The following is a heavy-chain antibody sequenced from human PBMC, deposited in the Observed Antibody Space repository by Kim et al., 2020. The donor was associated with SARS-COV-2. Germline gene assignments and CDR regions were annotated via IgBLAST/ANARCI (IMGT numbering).Heavy chain of an antibody. D-gene: IGHD6-13*01. CDR2: FDPEDGET. CDR3: ATDHWSSSWSFKRNIDKQYVWFDP. J-gene: IGHJ5*02. Sequence: ASVKVSCKVSGYTLTELSMHWVRQAPGKGLEWMGGFDPEDGETIYAQKFQGRVTMTEDTSTDTAYMELSSLRSEDTAVYYCATDHWSSSWSFKRNIDKQYVWFDPWGQGTLVTVSS. CDR1: GYTLTELS. V-gene: IGHV1-24*01.